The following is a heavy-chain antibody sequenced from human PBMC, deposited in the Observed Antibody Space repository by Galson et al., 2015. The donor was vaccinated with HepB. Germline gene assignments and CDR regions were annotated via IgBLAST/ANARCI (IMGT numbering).Heavy chain of an antibody. J-gene: IGHJ1*01. Sequence: SLRLSCAASGFTFSSYGMHWVRQAPGKGLEWVAVISYDGSNKYYADSVKGRFTISRDNSKNTLYLQMNSLRAEDTAVYYCAKGTTGIAAAGTGYFQHWGQGTLVTVSS. CDR2: ISYDGSNK. CDR3: AKGTTGIAAAGTGYFQH. D-gene: IGHD6-13*01. CDR1: GFTFSSYG. V-gene: IGHV3-30*18.